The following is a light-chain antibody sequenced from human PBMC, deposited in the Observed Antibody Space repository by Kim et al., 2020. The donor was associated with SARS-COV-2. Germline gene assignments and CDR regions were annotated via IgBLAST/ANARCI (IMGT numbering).Light chain of an antibody. Sequence: SPVERATLSCRASQSVSNYLAWYQQKPGQAPRLLVYDASTRATGIPARFSGNGSGTDFTLTISSLEPEDFAVYYCQQRANWPPLTFGGGTKVDIK. CDR1: QSVSNY. CDR2: DAS. V-gene: IGKV3-11*01. J-gene: IGKJ4*01. CDR3: QQRANWPPLT.